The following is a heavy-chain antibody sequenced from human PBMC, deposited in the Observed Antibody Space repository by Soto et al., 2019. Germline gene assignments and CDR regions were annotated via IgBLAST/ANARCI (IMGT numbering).Heavy chain of an antibody. CDR3: ARVSTDSGYYINWLDP. CDR2: IIPIFGTT. D-gene: IGHD3-22*01. Sequence: QVHLMQSGAEVKKPGSSVKVSCKASGGTFGSDAITWVRQAPGQGLEWVGRIIPIFGTTNYAQNLQGRVTISADKSTLTSYMELHSLTSDDTSLYYCARVSTDSGYYINWLDPWGQGTQVTVSS. CDR1: GGTFGSDA. J-gene: IGHJ5*02. V-gene: IGHV1-69*06.